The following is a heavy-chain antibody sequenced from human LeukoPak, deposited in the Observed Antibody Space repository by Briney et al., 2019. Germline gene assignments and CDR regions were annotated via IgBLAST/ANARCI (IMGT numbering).Heavy chain of an antibody. V-gene: IGHV2-5*02. D-gene: IGHD3-16*01. CDR3: ARRTSWGGTRWFDP. CDR1: GFSLSTTGVG. J-gene: IGHJ5*02. Sequence: SGPTLVNPTQTLTLTCTFSGFSLSTTGVGVGWTRRPPGKALEWLAVIFWDDDKRYSSSLKGRLTITKDTSKNQVVLTMTNMDPVDTATYYCARRTSWGGTRWFDPWGQGTLVTVSS. CDR2: IFWDDDK.